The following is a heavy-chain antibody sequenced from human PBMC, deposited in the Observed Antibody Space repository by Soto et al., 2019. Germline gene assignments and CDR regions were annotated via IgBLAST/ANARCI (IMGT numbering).Heavy chain of an antibody. CDR1: GFTFTSSA. V-gene: IGHV1-58*01. Sequence: SVKVSCKASGFTFTSSAVQWVRQARGQRLEWIGWIVVGSGNTNYAQKFQERVTITRDMSTSTAYMELSSLRSGDTAVYYCAAAPEMATTLVLGYWGQGTLVTVSS. D-gene: IGHD5-12*01. J-gene: IGHJ4*02. CDR3: AAAPEMATTLVLGY. CDR2: IVVGSGNT.